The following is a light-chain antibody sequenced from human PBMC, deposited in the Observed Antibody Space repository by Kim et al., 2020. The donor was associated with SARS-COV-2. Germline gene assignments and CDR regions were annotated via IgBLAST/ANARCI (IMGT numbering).Light chain of an antibody. Sequence: EIVLTQSPSTLSVSPGERVTLSCRASQPISHNYLAWYQQKPGQAPRLLIYGVSYRALGVPDRFSASGSGTDFTLTISSLRPEDFAVFYCHHYGSSPLSFGHGTRLEIK. V-gene: IGKV3-20*01. J-gene: IGKJ5*01. CDR3: HHYGSSPLS. CDR2: GVS. CDR1: QPISHNY.